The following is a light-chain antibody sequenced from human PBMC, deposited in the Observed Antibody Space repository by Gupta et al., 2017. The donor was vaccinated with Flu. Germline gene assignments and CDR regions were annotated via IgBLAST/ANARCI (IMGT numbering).Light chain of an antibody. Sequence: VERATLNCTWSRSGLSTTNNVNYLAWFQHKLGQPPRWLIYEASTRDVGVPARFSGGGSRTDFTLKINSVEAEDVATYYCKQYNQPSTFGQGTSLEMK. V-gene: IGKV4-1*01. CDR2: EAS. J-gene: IGKJ5*01. CDR1: RSGLSTTNNVNY. CDR3: KQYNQPST.